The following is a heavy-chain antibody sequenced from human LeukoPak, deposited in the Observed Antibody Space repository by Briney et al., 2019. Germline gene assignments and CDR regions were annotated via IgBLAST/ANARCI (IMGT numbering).Heavy chain of an antibody. CDR3: ARDLGGIAVAGTPGAPDY. CDR1: GFTLSSSP. J-gene: IGHJ4*02. CDR2: IYSGGST. V-gene: IGHV3-66*02. Sequence: GGSLRLSCSASGFTLSSSPMHWVRQAPGKGLEWVSVIYSGGSTYYADSVKGRFTISRDNSKNTLYLQMNSLRAEDTAVYYCARDLGGIAVAGTPGAPDYWGQGTLVTVSS. D-gene: IGHD6-19*01.